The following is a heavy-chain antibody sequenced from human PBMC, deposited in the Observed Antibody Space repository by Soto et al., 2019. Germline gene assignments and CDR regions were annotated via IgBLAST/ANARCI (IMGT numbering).Heavy chain of an antibody. V-gene: IGHV3-23*01. CDR3: AKVAGGLGYFDL. CDR2: ISASGGNI. D-gene: IGHD3-16*01. Sequence: EVQLLESGGGLARPGGSLRLSCVASGFIFSDYGMTWVRQAPGKGLEWVATISASGGNIEYTDSLKGRFTISRDNSKNTVYLQLNGLTAGDTAIYYCAKVAGGLGYFDLWGRVTLVTVSS. J-gene: IGHJ2*01. CDR1: GFIFSDYG.